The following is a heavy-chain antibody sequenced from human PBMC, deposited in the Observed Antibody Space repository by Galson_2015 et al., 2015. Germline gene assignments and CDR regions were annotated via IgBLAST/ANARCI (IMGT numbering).Heavy chain of an antibody. J-gene: IGHJ4*02. Sequence: TLSLTCTVSGGSISSGGYYWSWIRQLPGKGLEWIGYIYYSGSTYYNLSLKSRITISIDTSKSQFSLKLRSVTAADTAVYYCAGRKYSTGIDYWGQGTLVSVSS. D-gene: IGHD6-25*01. CDR3: AGRKYSTGIDY. CDR2: IYYSGST. V-gene: IGHV4-31*03. CDR1: GGSISSGGYY.